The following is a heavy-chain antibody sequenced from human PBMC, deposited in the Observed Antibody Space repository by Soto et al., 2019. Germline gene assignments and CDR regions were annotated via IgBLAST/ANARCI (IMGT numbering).Heavy chain of an antibody. CDR1: GFTLSSYW. D-gene: IGHD3-22*01. Sequence: EVQLVESGGGLAQPGGSLRLSCAASGFTLSSYWMHWVRQVPGRGLVWVSRINRDGSITYYADSVKGRFTIARDNAKNTLDLQMNSLRAEDAVVYYCVRDTSLEVIKGYNWFDPWGQGTLVVISS. V-gene: IGHV3-74*01. CDR3: VRDTSLEVIKGYNWFDP. CDR2: INRDGSIT. J-gene: IGHJ5*02.